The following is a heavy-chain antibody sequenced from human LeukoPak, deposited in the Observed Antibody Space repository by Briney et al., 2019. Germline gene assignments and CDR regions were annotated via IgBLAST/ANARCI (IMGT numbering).Heavy chain of an antibody. CDR2: ITVSRTST. CDR3: ASRTYSSGWLFDY. Sequence: RGSLKLSSVGSKLIFSDYIMSSVRQAPRKGLVWVSTITVSRTSTYYADSVKGRFTISRDNSKNTLYLQMNSLRAEDTAVYYCASRTYSSGWLFDYWGQGTLVTVSS. CDR1: KLIFSDYI. D-gene: IGHD6-19*01. V-gene: IGHV3-23*01. J-gene: IGHJ4*02.